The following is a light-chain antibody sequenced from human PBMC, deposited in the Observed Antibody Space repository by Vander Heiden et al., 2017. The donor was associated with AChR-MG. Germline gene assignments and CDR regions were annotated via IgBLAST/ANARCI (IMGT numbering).Light chain of an antibody. CDR2: DTN. J-gene: IGLJ3*02. V-gene: IGLV7-46*01. Sequence: QAVVTQDPSLTVSPGGTVPLTCGSSTGDVVSGHYPYWFQQKPGQAPRTLIYDTNNKHSWTPARFSGSLLGDKAALTLSGAQPEDEAEYYCLLFFGGVRVFGGGTKLTVL. CDR3: LLFFGGVRV. CDR1: TGDVVSGHY.